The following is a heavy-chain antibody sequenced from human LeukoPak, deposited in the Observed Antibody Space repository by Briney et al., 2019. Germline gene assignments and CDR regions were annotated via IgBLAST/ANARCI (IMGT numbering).Heavy chain of an antibody. CDR2: ISSGGLTI. D-gene: IGHD4/OR15-4a*01. CDR1: GFTFSTYT. CDR3: ARDFDYGDYSDF. J-gene: IGHJ4*02. Sequence: QPGGSLRLSCVASGFTFSTYTFNWVRQAPGKGLEWLSYISSGGLTIFYADSVKGRFTISRDNTKNAIYLDMTNLRAEDTAVYYCARDFDYGDYSDFWGQGTLVGVFS. V-gene: IGHV3-48*04.